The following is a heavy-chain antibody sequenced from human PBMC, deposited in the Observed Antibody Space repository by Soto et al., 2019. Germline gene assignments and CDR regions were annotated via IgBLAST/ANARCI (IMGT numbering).Heavy chain of an antibody. Sequence: GASLKISCKDSGYTFTTDWIAWVRLMPGKGLEWMGIIFPDDSDTRYNPSFRGQVTISADKSISTAYLQWSSLKASDTAMYYCARLIATGDYYGMDVWGQGTTVTVSS. D-gene: IGHD6-13*01. V-gene: IGHV5-51*01. CDR3: ARLIATGDYYGMDV. J-gene: IGHJ6*02. CDR1: GYTFTTDW. CDR2: IFPDDSDT.